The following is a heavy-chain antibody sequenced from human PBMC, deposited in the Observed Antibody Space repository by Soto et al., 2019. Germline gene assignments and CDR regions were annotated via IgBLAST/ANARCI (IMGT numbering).Heavy chain of an antibody. CDR1: GFTFSTYD. V-gene: IGHV3-13*01. D-gene: IGHD2-15*01. CDR3: AREYCSGGICPGYYYMDV. CDR2: IGVTGDT. J-gene: IGHJ6*03. Sequence: GGSLRLSCAASGFTFSTYDMHWVRQAAGKGLEWVAAIGVTGDTYYPGSVKGRFTISRENAKNSLYLQMNSLRAGDTAVYYCAREYCSGGICPGYYYMDVWGKGTTVTVSS.